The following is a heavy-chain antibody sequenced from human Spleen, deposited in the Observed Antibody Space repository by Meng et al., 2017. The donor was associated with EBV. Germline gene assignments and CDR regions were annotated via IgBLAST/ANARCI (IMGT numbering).Heavy chain of an antibody. V-gene: IGHV4-30-4*01. CDR2: IYYSGST. CDR3: ARQSYSGTENWFDP. D-gene: IGHD1-26*01. CDR1: CGSLSSGYYY. Sequence: QVARRDAVPGLVKPSQPLSLTCVVSCGSLSSGYYYWSWIRQPPGKGLEWMGYIYYSGSTYYNPTLKSRITMSVDTSKNEFSLKLTSATAADTAVYYCARQSYSGTENWFDPWGQGSLVTVSS. J-gene: IGHJ5*02.